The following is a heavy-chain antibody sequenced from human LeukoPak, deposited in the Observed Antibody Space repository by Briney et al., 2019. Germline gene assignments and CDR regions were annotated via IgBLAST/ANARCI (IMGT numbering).Heavy chain of an antibody. D-gene: IGHD4-17*01. V-gene: IGHV3-9*01. CDR3: AKALGTTVTKDAFDI. CDR2: ISWNSGSI. Sequence: PGGSLRLSCAASGFTFSSYNMNWVRQAPGKGLEWVSGISWNSGSIGYADSVKGRFTISRDNAKNSLYLQMNSLRAEDTALYYCAKALGTTVTKDAFDIWGQGTMVTVSS. CDR1: GFTFSSYN. J-gene: IGHJ3*02.